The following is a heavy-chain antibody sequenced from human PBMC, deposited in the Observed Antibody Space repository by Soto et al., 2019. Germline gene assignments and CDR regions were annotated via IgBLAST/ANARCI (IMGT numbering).Heavy chain of an antibody. Sequence: QVQLQESGPGLVKPSETLSLSCTVSGDSFSNYYCNWVRKSAGKGLESIGRIYPTGSTTYNPSLKSRLTISVDTSKNQFSLRLTSMTAADTAVYYCATGRSEVVPGAMDIWGQGTLVTVSS. D-gene: IGHD2-2*01. V-gene: IGHV4-4*07. CDR2: IYPTGST. J-gene: IGHJ4*02. CDR1: GDSFSNYY. CDR3: ATGRSEVVPGAMDI.